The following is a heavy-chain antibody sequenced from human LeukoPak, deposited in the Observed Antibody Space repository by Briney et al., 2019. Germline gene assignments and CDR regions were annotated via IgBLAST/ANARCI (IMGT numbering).Heavy chain of an antibody. CDR3: ARQRAGVSRNWDFDY. CDR2: IYYSGST. V-gene: IGHV4-39*01. J-gene: IGHJ4*02. CDR1: GGSISSSSYY. D-gene: IGHD5/OR15-5a*01. Sequence: PSETLSLTCTVSGGSISSSSYYWGWIRQPPGKGLERIGSIYYSGSTYYNPSLKSRVTISVDTSKNLFSLRLSSVTATDTAVYYCARQRAGVSRNWDFDYWGPGTLVTVSS.